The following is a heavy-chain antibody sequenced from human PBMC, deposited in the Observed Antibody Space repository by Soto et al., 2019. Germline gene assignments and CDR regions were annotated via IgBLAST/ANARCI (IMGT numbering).Heavy chain of an antibody. D-gene: IGHD2-8*02. Sequence: GGSLRLSCAASAFTFSGYWMAWVRQPPGKGLEWVANIKEDGSEKYYLVSVKGRFTISRDSAENSLFLQMNSLRAEDTAVYYCASYWHPGTFDIWGLGTMVTVSS. CDR3: ASYWHPGTFDI. V-gene: IGHV3-7*01. CDR1: AFTFSGYW. J-gene: IGHJ3*02. CDR2: IKEDGSEK.